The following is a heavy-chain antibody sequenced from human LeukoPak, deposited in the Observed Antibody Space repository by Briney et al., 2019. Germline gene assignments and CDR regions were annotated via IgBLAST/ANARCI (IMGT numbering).Heavy chain of an antibody. D-gene: IGHD6-19*01. CDR2: INPNRGDT. CDR1: GYTFIDYY. J-gene: IGHJ2*01. Sequence: ASVKDSCKASGYTFIDYYLHWLRQAPGQGLEWMGRINPNRGDTKPAQKFQGRVTMTRDTSISVAYMELSSLQSDDTAVYYCARNPDEHWLDESENWYFDLWGSGTLVTVSS. V-gene: IGHV1-2*06. CDR3: ARNPDEHWLDESENWYFDL.